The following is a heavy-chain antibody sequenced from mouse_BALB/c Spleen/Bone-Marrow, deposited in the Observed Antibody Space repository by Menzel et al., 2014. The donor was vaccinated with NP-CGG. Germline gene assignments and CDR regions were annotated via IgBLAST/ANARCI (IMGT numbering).Heavy chain of an antibody. D-gene: IGHD2-4*01. Sequence: VQLQQSGPDLVKPSQSLSLTCTVTGYSITSGYSWHWIRQFPGNKLEWMGYIHYSGSPNYNPSFKSRISITRDTSKNQFFLQLNAVTTEDTATYYCARPGNYDSTLAYWGQGTLVTVSA. CDR3: ARPGNYDSTLAY. CDR2: IHYSGSP. CDR1: GYSITSGYS. V-gene: IGHV3-1*02. J-gene: IGHJ3*01.